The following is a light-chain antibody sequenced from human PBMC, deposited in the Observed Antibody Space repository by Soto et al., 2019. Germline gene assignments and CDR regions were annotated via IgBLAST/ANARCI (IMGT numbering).Light chain of an antibody. Sequence: ESVLTQSPGTLSLSPGERATLSCRSSQSVTSSYLAWYQQKPGQAPRLLIYGASSRATGIPDRFSGSGSGTNLTLTISRLEPEDFAVYYCHKHGNSPREFGHGTKVEI. CDR3: HKHGNSPRE. V-gene: IGKV3-20*01. J-gene: IGKJ1*01. CDR2: GAS. CDR1: QSVTSSY.